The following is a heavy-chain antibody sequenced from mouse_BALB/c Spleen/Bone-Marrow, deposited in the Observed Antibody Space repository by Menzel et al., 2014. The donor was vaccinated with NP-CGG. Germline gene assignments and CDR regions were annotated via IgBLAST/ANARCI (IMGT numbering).Heavy chain of an antibody. V-gene: IGHV5-9-3*01. J-gene: IGHJ2*01. Sequence: EVKLMESGGGLVKPGGSLKLSCAASGFIFSSYAMSWVRQTPEKRLEWVATISSGGSYTYYPDSVKGRFTISRDNAKNTLYLQMSSLRSVDTAMYYCARHGITRLLDYWGQGTTLTVSS. CDR3: ARHGITRLLDY. CDR1: GFIFSSYA. CDR2: ISSGGSYT. D-gene: IGHD2-4*01.